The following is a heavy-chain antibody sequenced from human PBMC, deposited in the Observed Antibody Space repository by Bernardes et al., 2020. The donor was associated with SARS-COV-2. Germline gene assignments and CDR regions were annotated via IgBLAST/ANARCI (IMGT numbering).Heavy chain of an antibody. Sequence: GGPLKFSCAAFGFTFRNSCMSWVRRAPGKGLEWVDRIKGKTDGVTTDYAAPVKGRFTISRDDSKNTLYLQMNSLKTEDTAVYYCTTPGLGLRFLEWLSDFDYWGQGTLVTVSS. V-gene: IGHV3-15*01. D-gene: IGHD3-3*01. J-gene: IGHJ4*02. CDR2: IKGKTDGVTT. CDR1: GFTFRNSC. CDR3: TTPGLGLRFLEWLSDFDY.